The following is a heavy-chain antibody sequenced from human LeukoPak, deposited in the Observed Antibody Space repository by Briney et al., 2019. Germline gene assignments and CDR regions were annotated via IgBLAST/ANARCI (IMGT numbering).Heavy chain of an antibody. J-gene: IGHJ6*03. V-gene: IGHV4-59*01. D-gene: IGHD2-21*02. CDR3: ARGRDGYDSTWTYYYYMDV. CDR1: GGSMSDFY. CDR2: MYHSGSP. Sequence: PSETLSLTCTVSGGSMSDFYWSWIRQPPGKGLEWIGYMYHSGSPNYSPSLKSRVTISVDASKKQLSLELTSVTAADTAVYYCARGRDGYDSTWTYYYYMDVWGKGTTVTVSS.